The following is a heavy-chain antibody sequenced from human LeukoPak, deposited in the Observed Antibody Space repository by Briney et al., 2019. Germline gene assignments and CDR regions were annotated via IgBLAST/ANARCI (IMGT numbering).Heavy chain of an antibody. CDR2: ISAYNGNT. CDR1: GYTFTSYG. D-gene: IGHD3-3*01. Sequence: ASVKVSCKASGYTFTSYGISWVRQAPGQGLEWMGWISAYNGNTNYAQKLQGRVTMTTDTSTSTAYMELRSLGSDDTAVYYCARGGGQYYDFWSGYPTFDYWGQGTLVTVSS. CDR3: ARGGGQYYDFWSGYPTFDY. J-gene: IGHJ4*02. V-gene: IGHV1-18*01.